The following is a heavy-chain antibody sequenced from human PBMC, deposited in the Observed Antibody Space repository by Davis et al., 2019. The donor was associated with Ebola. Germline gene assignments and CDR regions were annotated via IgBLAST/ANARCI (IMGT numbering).Heavy chain of an antibody. D-gene: IGHD2-21*01. CDR2: IAGTNGFT. CDR3: ARPAQMYCGGDCYGGLGV. V-gene: IGHV3-23*01. CDR1: GFTFSSYA. Sequence: GESLKISCAASGFTFSSYAMNWVRQPPGRGLEWVSAIAGTNGFTYYAHSVTGRFTISKDNSKNTLYLQMHSLSAEDTALYYCARPAQMYCGGDCYGGLGVWGKGTTVTVSS. J-gene: IGHJ6*04.